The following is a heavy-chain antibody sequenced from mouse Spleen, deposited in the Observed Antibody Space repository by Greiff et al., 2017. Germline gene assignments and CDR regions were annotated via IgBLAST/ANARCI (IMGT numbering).Heavy chain of an antibody. CDR2: IYPRSGNT. D-gene: IGHD2-1*01. V-gene: IGHV1-81*01. J-gene: IGHJ3*01. Sequence: VQLQQSGAELARPGASVKLSCKASGYTFTSYGISWVKQRTGQGLEWIGEIYPRSGNTYYNEKFKGKATLTADKSSSTAYMELRSLTSEDSAVYFCARDGKGFAYWGQGTLVTVSA. CDR1: GYTFTSYG. CDR3: ARDGKGFAY.